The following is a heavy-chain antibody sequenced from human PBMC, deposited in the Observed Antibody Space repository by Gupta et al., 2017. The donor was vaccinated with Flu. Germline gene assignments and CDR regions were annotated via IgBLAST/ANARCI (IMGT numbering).Heavy chain of an antibody. D-gene: IGHD1-1*01. CDR3: AKGGVGTSGLDY. V-gene: IGHV3-23*01. CDR1: GFTFSSYP. Sequence: QLLESGGGLVQPGGSLRLPCAASGFTFSSYPMTWVRQAPGKGLEWVSSLIPSGGDTYYAGSVRGRFTVSRDNSKDTLFLQMSSLAAEDTAVYYCAKGGVGTSGLDYWGQGTLVTVSS. CDR2: LIPSGGDT. J-gene: IGHJ4*02.